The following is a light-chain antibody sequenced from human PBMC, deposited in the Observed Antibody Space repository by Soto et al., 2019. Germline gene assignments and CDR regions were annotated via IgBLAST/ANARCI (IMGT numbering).Light chain of an antibody. CDR1: QSVSSN. CDR3: QHYNNWPPIT. J-gene: IGKJ5*01. CDR2: GAS. Sequence: EIVMTQSPATLSVSPGERATLSCRASQSVSSNLAWYQQKPGQAPRLLIYGASTRATGIPARFSGSGSGTEFTLTISSLQSEDVAVYYCQHYNNWPPITFGQGTRLEIK. V-gene: IGKV3-15*01.